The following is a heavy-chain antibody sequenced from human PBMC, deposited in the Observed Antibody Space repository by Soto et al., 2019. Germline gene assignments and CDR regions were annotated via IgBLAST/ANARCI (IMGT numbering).Heavy chain of an antibody. CDR3: ATWHLQEHAYDI. D-gene: IGHD1-1*01. V-gene: IGHV3-NL1*01. Sequence: PGGSLRLSCAVYGFTLSNYGMHWVRQAPGKGLEWVSALYDLDGTYYADSVKGRFTTSSDSSRTTVYLQMNSLRPDDTAVYSCATWHLQEHAYDIWGQGTMVTVSS. CDR2: LYDLDGT. CDR1: GFTLSNYG. J-gene: IGHJ3*02.